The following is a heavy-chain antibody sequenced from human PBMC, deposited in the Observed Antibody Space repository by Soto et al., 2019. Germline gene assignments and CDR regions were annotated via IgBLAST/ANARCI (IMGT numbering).Heavy chain of an antibody. CDR3: ARATPGYQGDAYQI. Sequence: SETLSLTCTVSGGSISSGGYYWSWIRQHPGKGLEWIGYIYYSGSTYYNPSLKSRVTISVDTSKNQFSLKLSSVTAADTAIYYCARATPGYQGDAYQIWRQGKMVTVSS. CDR1: GGSISSGGYY. V-gene: IGHV4-31*03. J-gene: IGHJ3*02. CDR2: IYYSGST. D-gene: IGHD2-15*01.